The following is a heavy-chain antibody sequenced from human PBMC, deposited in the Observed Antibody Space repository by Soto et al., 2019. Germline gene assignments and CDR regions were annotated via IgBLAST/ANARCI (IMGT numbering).Heavy chain of an antibody. CDR1: GGSISSSNW. Sequence: PSETLSLTCAVSGGSISSSNWWSWVRQPPGKGLEWIGEIYHSGSTNYNPSLKSRVTISVDKSKNQFSLKLSSVTAADTAVYYCARGLSLWFGELHYYYYGMDVWGQGTTVT. J-gene: IGHJ6*02. V-gene: IGHV4-4*02. CDR3: ARGLSLWFGELHYYYYGMDV. CDR2: IYHSGST. D-gene: IGHD3-10*01.